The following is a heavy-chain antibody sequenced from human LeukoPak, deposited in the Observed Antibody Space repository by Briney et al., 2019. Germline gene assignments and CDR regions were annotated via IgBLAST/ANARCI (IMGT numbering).Heavy chain of an antibody. J-gene: IGHJ4*02. CDR2: IYYSGST. CDR3: ARAPRYGSGSLGFDY. D-gene: IGHD3-10*01. Sequence: SETLSLTCTVSGGSISSSSYYWGWIRQPPGKGLEWIGSIYYSGSTYYNPSLKSRVTISVDTSKNQFSLKLSSVTAADTAVYYCARAPRYGSGSLGFDYWGQGTLVTVSS. CDR1: GGSISSSSYY. V-gene: IGHV4-39*07.